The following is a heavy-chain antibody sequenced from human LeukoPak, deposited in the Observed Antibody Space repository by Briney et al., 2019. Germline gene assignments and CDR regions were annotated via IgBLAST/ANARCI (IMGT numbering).Heavy chain of an antibody. D-gene: IGHD3-10*01. CDR1: GYIFTGYY. J-gene: IGHJ5*02. V-gene: IGHV1-2*02. CDR2: INPNSGGT. CDR3: ERGCWVGEFPSNWFVP. Sequence: ASVKVSCKASGYIFTGYYMHWVRQAPGQGLEWMGWINPNSGGTNYAQKFQGRVTMTRDTSISTAYMELSRLRSEDTAVYYCERGCWVGEFPSNWFVPWCQQTLV.